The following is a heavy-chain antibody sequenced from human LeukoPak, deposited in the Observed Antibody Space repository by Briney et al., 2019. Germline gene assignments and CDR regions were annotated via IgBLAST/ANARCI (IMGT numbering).Heavy chain of an antibody. CDR3: ARLGDGDNLRYFDY. Sequence: SETLSLTCTVSGGSISTYYWNWMRQPPGKGLEWIGYLYNSGSTNYNPSLKSRLTISVDMSKNQLSLKLSSVTAADTAVYYCARLGDGDNLRYFDYWGQGTLVTVSS. CDR2: LYNSGST. D-gene: IGHD5-24*01. V-gene: IGHV4-59*01. CDR1: GGSISTYY. J-gene: IGHJ4*02.